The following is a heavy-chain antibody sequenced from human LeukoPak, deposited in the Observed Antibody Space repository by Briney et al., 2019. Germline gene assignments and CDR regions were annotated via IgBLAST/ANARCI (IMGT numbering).Heavy chain of an antibody. CDR1: GFTFSSYG. CDR2: ISYDGSNK. V-gene: IGHV3-30*18. J-gene: IGHJ4*02. Sequence: GGSLRLSCAASGFTFSSYGMHWVRQAPGKGLEWVAVISYDGSNKYYADSVKGRFTISRDNSKNTLYLQMNSLRAEDTAVHYCAKGREDGYSYGYPIDYWGQGTLVTVSS. CDR3: AKGREDGYSYGYPIDY. D-gene: IGHD5-18*01.